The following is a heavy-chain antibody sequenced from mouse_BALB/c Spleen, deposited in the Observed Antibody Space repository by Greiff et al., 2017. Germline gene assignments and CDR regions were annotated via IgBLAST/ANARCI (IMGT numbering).Heavy chain of an antibody. D-gene: IGHD2-3*01. Sequence: LKQPGSELVRPGASVKLSCNASGYTFTSDWRHWVKQRHGQGLEWIGNIYHGSGSTNYDEKFNSKGTLTVDTSSSTAYMHLSCMTSEDSAVYYCTREGLLPWDFDVWGAGTTVTVSA. CDR3: TREGLLPWDFDV. CDR1: GYTFTSDW. V-gene: IGHV1S22*01. CDR2: IYHGSGST. J-gene: IGHJ1*01.